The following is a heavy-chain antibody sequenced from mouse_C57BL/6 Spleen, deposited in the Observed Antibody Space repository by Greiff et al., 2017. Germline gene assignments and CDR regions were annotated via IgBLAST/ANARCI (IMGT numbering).Heavy chain of an antibody. CDR2: IWRGGST. CDR3: AKNEGLGRAFDY. D-gene: IGHD4-1*01. CDR1: GFSLTSYG. V-gene: IGHV2-5*01. J-gene: IGHJ2*01. Sequence: VMLVESGPGLVQPSQSLSITCTASGFSLTSYGVHWVRQSPGKGLEWLGVIWRGGSTDYNAAFMSRLSITKDNSKSQVFFKMNSLQADDTAIYCCAKNEGLGRAFDYWGQGTTLTVAS.